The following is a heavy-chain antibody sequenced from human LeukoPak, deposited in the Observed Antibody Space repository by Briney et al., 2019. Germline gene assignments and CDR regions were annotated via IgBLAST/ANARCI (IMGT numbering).Heavy chain of an antibody. CDR2: IYYSGST. J-gene: IGHJ4*02. CDR1: GGSISSSSYY. D-gene: IGHD6-6*01. CDR3: ARRRGSSSSVIGY. Sequence: SETLSLTCTVSGGSISSSSYYWGWIRQPPGKGLEWIGSIYYSGSTYYNPSLKSRVTISVDTSKNQFYLSLTSLTAADTAVYYCARRRGSSSSVIGYWGRGTRVTVSP. V-gene: IGHV4-39*07.